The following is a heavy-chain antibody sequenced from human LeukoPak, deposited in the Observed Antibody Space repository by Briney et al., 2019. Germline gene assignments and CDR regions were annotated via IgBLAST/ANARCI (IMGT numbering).Heavy chain of an antibody. D-gene: IGHD6-19*01. J-gene: IGHJ4*02. CDR2: IYYTGST. V-gene: IGHV4-59*01. CDR3: ARQRHSSGRRFDY. Sequence: SETLSLTCRVPGGSIRPYYWSWIRQPPGKGLDGRGAIYYTGSTKYNPSLYSRVTISLDTSKNLFSLNLGSVTAADTAVYYCARQRHSSGRRFDYWGLGTLVTVSS. CDR1: GGSIRPYY.